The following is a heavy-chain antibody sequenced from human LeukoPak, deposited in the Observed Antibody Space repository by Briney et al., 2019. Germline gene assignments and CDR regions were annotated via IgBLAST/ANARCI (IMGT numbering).Heavy chain of an antibody. D-gene: IGHD5/OR15-5a*01. J-gene: IGHJ4*02. CDR1: GFTFDDYG. CDR3: ARGRVYDSATLRDFDD. CDR2: INWNGGST. Sequence: GGSLRLSCAASGFTFDDYGMSWVRQAPGKGLEWVSGINWNGGSTGYADSVKGRFTISRDNAKNSLYLQMDSLRAQDTAIYYCARGRVYDSATLRDFDDWGQGSLVTVSS. V-gene: IGHV3-20*04.